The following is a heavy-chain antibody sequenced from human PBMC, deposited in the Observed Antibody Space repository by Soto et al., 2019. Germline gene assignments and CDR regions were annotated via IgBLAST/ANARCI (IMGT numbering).Heavy chain of an antibody. Sequence: QVQLVQSGAEVKKPGSSVKVSCKASGGTFSSYTISWVRQAPGQGLEWMGRIIPILGIANYAQKFQGRVTITADKSTITDYMELSSLRSEDTAVYYCARDAGPAFYCSGGSCYLDYWGQGTLVTVSS. CDR2: IIPILGIA. J-gene: IGHJ4*02. CDR3: ARDAGPAFYCSGGSCYLDY. CDR1: GGTFSSYT. D-gene: IGHD2-15*01. V-gene: IGHV1-69*08.